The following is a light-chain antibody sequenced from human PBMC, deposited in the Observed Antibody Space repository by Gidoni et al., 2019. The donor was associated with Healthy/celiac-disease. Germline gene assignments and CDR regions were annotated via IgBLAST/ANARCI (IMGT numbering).Light chain of an antibody. J-gene: IGKJ1*01. CDR1: QSISSW. Sequence: DIQMTPSPSTLSASVGDRVTITCRASQSISSWLAWYQQKPGKAPKRLIYKASSLESGVPSRFSGSGSGTEFTLTISSLQPDEFATYYCQQYNSYRTFGQGTKVEIK. V-gene: IGKV1-5*03. CDR3: QQYNSYRT. CDR2: KAS.